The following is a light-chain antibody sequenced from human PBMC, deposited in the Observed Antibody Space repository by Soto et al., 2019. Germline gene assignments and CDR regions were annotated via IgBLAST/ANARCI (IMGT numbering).Light chain of an antibody. CDR2: GAS. Sequence: EIVITQSPSTLSVSPGERATLSCRASQSVSSNLAWYQQKPGQAPRLLIYGASTRATGIPARFSGSGSGTDFTLTISRLEPEDFAVYYCQQYGRSPWTFGQGTKVDIK. CDR1: QSVSSN. J-gene: IGKJ1*01. CDR3: QQYGRSPWT. V-gene: IGKV3-15*01.